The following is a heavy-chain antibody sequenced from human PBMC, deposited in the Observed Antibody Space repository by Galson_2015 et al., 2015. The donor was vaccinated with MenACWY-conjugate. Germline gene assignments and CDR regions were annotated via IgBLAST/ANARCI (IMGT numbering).Heavy chain of an antibody. V-gene: IGHV5-10-1*01. CDR2: INPDNSYT. CDR3: ARQTWSEGDY. J-gene: IGHJ4*02. CDR1: GYDFTHYW. Sequence: QSGAEVKKPGESLRISCKASGYDFTHYWISWVRQMPGKCLEWIGRINPDNSYTNYSPSFQGHVTISVDKSISTAYLQWRSVKASDTALFYCARQTWSEGDYWGQGTLVTVSS. D-gene: IGHD1-1*01.